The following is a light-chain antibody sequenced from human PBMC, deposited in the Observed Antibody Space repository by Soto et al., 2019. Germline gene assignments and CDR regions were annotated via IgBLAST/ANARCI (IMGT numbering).Light chain of an antibody. CDR3: AAWDDSLSAVL. V-gene: IGLV1-47*01. CDR1: SSNVGSHH. Sequence: QSVLTQPPSVSGTPGQIVTISCSGSSSNVGSHHVYWYQQVPGTAPKLLIYRNNQRPSGVPDRLSGSKSGTSASLAISGLRSEDEADYYCAAWDDSLSAVLFGGGTQLTVL. CDR2: RNN. J-gene: IGLJ2*01.